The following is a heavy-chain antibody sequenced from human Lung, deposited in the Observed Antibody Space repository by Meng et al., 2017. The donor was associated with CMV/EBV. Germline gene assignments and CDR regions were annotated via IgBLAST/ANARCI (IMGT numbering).Heavy chain of an antibody. D-gene: IGHD2-2*01. J-gene: IGHJ5*02. V-gene: IGHV1-2*02. CDR3: AREGGSTADWFDP. CDR2: INPDSGGT. Sequence: SRSTFTVYYMRWVRRAPGQGLEWMGWINPDSGGTNYAQKFQGRVTMTSATSISTAYMELSRLRSDDTAVYYCAREGGSTADWFDPWGQGTLVTVSS. CDR1: RSTFTVYY.